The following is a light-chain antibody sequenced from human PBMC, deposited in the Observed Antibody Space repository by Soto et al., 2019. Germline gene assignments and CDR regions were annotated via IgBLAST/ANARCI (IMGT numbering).Light chain of an antibody. Sequence: QSGLTQPAAVSGSLGQWSTISCPRTSSDVGGYNYVSWYQHHPGKAPKLIIYGVTNRPSGVSNPFSGSKSGNTASLTISGLQPEDEADYYCSSYTTSNTRQIVFGTGTKVTVL. V-gene: IGLV2-14*03. CDR3: SSYTTSNTRQIV. J-gene: IGLJ1*01. CDR2: GVT. CDR1: SSDVGGYNY.